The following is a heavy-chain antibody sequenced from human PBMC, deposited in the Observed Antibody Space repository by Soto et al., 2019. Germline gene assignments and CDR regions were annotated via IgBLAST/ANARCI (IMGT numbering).Heavy chain of an antibody. Sequence: GGSLRLSCASSGLPFNTYAMSWVRQAPGKGLEWVSATSGSGGGTYYADSVKGRFTISRDNSKNTLYLQMNSLRVEDTAVYYCAKDRASTGDRPRFDPWGQGTLVTVSS. CDR3: AKDRASTGDRPRFDP. J-gene: IGHJ5*02. D-gene: IGHD4-4*01. V-gene: IGHV3-23*01. CDR1: GLPFNTYA. CDR2: TSGSGGGT.